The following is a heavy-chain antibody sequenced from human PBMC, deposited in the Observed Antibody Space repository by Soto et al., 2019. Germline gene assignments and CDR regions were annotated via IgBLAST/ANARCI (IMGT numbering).Heavy chain of an antibody. V-gene: IGHV4-31*03. Sequence: PSETLSLTCTVSGGSIRSDGYYWSWIRHHPGRGLEWIGYISYSGDTYYSPSLRSRVTISVDTSETQFSLRLASVTAADTAVYYCARHVHGDPFHYWGQGTLVTVSS. CDR3: ARHVHGDPFHY. J-gene: IGHJ4*02. D-gene: IGHD4-17*01. CDR1: GGSIRSDGYY. CDR2: ISYSGDT.